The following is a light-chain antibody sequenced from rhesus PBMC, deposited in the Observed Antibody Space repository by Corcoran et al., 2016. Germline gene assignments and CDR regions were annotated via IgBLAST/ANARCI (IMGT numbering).Light chain of an antibody. Sequence: QAALTQPRSVSGSPGQSVTISCTGTSSDIGGYNYVSWYQQHPGTAPKLMIYDVSKRPSGVSDRFSGSDSGNTASLTISGLQAEDEADYYCSSDAGSNTFIFGAGTRLTVL. V-gene: IGLV2-32*02. CDR3: SSDAGSNTFI. J-gene: IGLJ1*01. CDR2: DVS. CDR1: SSDIGGYNY.